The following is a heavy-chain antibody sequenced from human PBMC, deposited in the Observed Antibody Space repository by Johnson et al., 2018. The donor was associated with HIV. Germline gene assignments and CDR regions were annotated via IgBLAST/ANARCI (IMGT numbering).Heavy chain of an antibody. CDR2: ISGSGGST. V-gene: IGHV3-23*04. Sequence: VQLVESGGGVVQPGRSLRLSCAASGFTFSSYAMHWVRQAPGKWLEWVSAISGSGGSTYFTDSVKGRFTISRDNSKNTLYLQMNSLRAEDTAVYYCAKAWEMALGAFDIWGQGTMVTVSS. CDR3: AKAWEMALGAFDI. D-gene: IGHD5-24*01. J-gene: IGHJ3*02. CDR1: GFTFSSYA.